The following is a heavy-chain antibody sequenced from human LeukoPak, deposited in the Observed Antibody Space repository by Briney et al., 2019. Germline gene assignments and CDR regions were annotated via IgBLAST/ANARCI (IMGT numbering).Heavy chain of an antibody. V-gene: IGHV3-21*04. CDR3: AKTRGSGPFDY. CDR2: ISSSSSYI. D-gene: IGHD3-10*01. J-gene: IGHJ4*02. Sequence: GGSLRLSCAASGFTFSSYSMNWVRQAPGKGLEWVSSISSSSSYIYYADSVKGRFTISRDNAKNSLYLQMNNLRAEDTAVYYCAKTRGSGPFDYWGQGTLVTVSS. CDR1: GFTFSSYS.